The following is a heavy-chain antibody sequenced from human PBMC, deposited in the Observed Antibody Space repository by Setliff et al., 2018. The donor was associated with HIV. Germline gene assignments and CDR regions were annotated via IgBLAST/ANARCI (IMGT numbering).Heavy chain of an antibody. J-gene: IGHJ4*02. Sequence: ASVKVSCKASGGTFSSYTISWVRQAPGQGLEWMGWISAYNGNTNYAQKLQGRVTMTTDTSTSTAYMELRSLRSDDTAVYYCARDLYILTDPSPFDYWGQGTLVTVSS. CDR2: ISAYNGNT. D-gene: IGHD3-9*01. CDR3: ARDLYILTDPSPFDY. V-gene: IGHV1-18*01. CDR1: GGTFSSYT.